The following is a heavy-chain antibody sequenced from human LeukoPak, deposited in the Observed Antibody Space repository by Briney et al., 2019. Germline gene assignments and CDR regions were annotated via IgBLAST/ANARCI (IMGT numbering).Heavy chain of an antibody. Sequence: SVKVSCKASGGTFSSYAISWVRQAPGQGLEWMGGIIPIFGTANYAQKFQGRVTITADESTSTAYMELSSLRSEDTAVYYCETYYYDSSGYLGVDYWGQGTLVAVSS. CDR3: ETYYYDSSGYLGVDY. CDR1: GGTFSSYA. CDR2: IIPIFGTA. J-gene: IGHJ4*02. V-gene: IGHV1-69*13. D-gene: IGHD3-22*01.